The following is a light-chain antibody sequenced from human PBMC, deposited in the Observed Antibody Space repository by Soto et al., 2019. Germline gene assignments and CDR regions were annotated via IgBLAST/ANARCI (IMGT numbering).Light chain of an antibody. V-gene: IGLV1-47*01. CDR2: RDG. J-gene: IGLJ3*02. CDR3: AVWDASLTGWV. CDR1: SSNIGSHY. Sequence: QSMLTQPPSASGTPGQSLTISCAGSSSNIGSHYVYWYQHLPGTAPKLLIFRDGQRPSGVPDRFFGSKSGTSASLAISGLRSEDEAHYYCAVWDASLTGWVFGGGTKVTVL.